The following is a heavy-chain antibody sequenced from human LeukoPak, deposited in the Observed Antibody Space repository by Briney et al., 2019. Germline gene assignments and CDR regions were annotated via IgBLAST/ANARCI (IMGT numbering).Heavy chain of an antibody. Sequence: KSGGSLRLSCAASGFSFKDYYMSWIXQAPGXXXXWXSYISXTSNYRHYADSVRGRXTISSDNAKNSLYLQMDSLRAEDTAVYYCARDLRDCGGDCYLRYFDSWGQGALVTVSS. J-gene: IGHJ4*02. CDR1: GFSFKDYY. CDR2: ISXTSNYR. V-gene: IGHV3-11*05. D-gene: IGHD2-21*02. CDR3: ARDLRDCGGDCYLRYFDS.